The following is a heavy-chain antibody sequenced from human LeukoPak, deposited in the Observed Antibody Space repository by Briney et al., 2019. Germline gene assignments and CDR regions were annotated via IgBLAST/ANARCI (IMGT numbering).Heavy chain of an antibody. Sequence: GGSLRLSCAASGFTVSSNYMSWIRQAPGKGLEWVSYISSSGSTIYYADSVKGRFTISRDNAKNSLYLQMNSLRAEDTAVYYCAGGLLGYYYYMDVWGKGTTVTVSS. V-gene: IGHV3-11*04. D-gene: IGHD2/OR15-2a*01. J-gene: IGHJ6*03. CDR3: AGGLLGYYYYMDV. CDR2: ISSSGSTI. CDR1: GFTVSSNY.